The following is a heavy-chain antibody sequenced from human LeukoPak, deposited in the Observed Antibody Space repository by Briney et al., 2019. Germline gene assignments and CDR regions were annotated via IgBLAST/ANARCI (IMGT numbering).Heavy chain of an antibody. CDR2: IDFIGGSS. CDR3: AKEDWVYNWKYDSSGSGINY. D-gene: IGHD3-22*01. Sequence: PGRSLRPSRTLAGFTPSRYEISSIRQAPREGLEWVSRIDFIGGSSYYADSVKGRFTISRDDSKNTFYLQMKSLRAEDTAVYYCAKEDWVYNWKYDSSGSGINYWVQGTRVTVSS. CDR1: GFTPSRYE. J-gene: IGHJ4*02. V-gene: IGHV3-23*01.